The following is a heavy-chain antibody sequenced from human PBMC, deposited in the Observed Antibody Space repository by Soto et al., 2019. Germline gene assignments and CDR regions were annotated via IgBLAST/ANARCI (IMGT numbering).Heavy chain of an antibody. V-gene: IGHV3-43*01. J-gene: IGHJ6*02. CDR3: AKESNVGNDGEDYYYYYGMDV. D-gene: IGHD3-10*01. CDR2: ISWDGGST. Sequence: GGSLRLSCAASGFTFDDYTMHWVRQAPGKGLEWVSLISWDGGSTYYADSVKGRFTISRDNSKNSLYLQMNSLRTEDTALYYCAKESNVGNDGEDYYYYYGMDVWGQGTTVTVS. CDR1: GFTFDDYT.